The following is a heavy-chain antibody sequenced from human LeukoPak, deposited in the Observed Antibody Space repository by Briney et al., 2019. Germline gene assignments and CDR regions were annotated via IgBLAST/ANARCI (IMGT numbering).Heavy chain of an antibody. J-gene: IGHJ4*02. Sequence: GGSLRLSCAASGFTFSSYGMYWVRQAPGKGLEWVAFIRYDGSNKYYADSVKGRFTISRDNSKNTLYLQMNSLRAEDTAVYYCARAAICTNGVCSGIRYFDYWGQGTLVTVSS. CDR1: GFTFSSYG. D-gene: IGHD2-8*01. CDR2: IRYDGSNK. CDR3: ARAAICTNGVCSGIRYFDY. V-gene: IGHV3-30*02.